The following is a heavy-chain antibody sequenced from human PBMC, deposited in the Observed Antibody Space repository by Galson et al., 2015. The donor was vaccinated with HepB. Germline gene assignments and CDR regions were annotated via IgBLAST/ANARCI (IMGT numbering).Heavy chain of an antibody. CDR2: ISGSGSDT. V-gene: IGHV3-23*01. CDR3: AREGMITFGGVIVTRGFFDY. D-gene: IGHD3-16*02. J-gene: IGHJ4*02. Sequence: SLRLSCAASGLTFSSNGMNWVRQAPGKGLEWVSAISGSGSDTYYADSVKGRFTISRDNSKSTVYLPMNSLRAEDTAVYYCAREGMITFGGVIVTRGFFDYWGQGTLVTVSS. CDR1: GLTFSSNG.